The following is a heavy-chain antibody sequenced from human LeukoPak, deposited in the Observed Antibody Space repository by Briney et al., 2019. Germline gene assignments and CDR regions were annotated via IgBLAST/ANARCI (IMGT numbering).Heavy chain of an antibody. CDR2: ISWNSGSI. Sequence: PGGSLRLSCAASGFTFDDYAMPWVRQAPGKGLEWVSGISWNSGSIGYADSVKGRFTISRDNAKNSLYLQMNSLRAEDTALYYCAKASRLYYGMDVWGQGTTVTVSS. V-gene: IGHV3-9*01. CDR3: AKASRLYYGMDV. CDR1: GFTFDDYA. J-gene: IGHJ6*02. D-gene: IGHD6-19*01.